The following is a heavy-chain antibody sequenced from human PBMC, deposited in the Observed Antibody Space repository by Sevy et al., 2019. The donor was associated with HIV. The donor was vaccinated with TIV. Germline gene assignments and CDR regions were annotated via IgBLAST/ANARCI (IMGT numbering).Heavy chain of an antibody. CDR2: IWSDGSKK. D-gene: IGHD4-17*01. Sequence: GGSLRLSCTASGFTFSDYGMHWVRQAPGKGLEWVAIIWSDGSKKYYADSIKGRFTISRDNSKNTLYLQMNSLRAEDTAVYYCARESVEVRYGFDYWGQGTLVTVSS. CDR1: GFTFSDYG. J-gene: IGHJ4*02. V-gene: IGHV3-33*01. CDR3: ARESVEVRYGFDY.